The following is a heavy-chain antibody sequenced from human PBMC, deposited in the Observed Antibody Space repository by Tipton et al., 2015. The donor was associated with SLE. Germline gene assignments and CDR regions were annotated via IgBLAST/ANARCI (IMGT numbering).Heavy chain of an antibody. Sequence: SLRLSCVASGFTFSSYAMSWVRQAPGKGLEWVSVIYSGGSTYYTDSVKGRFTISRDNSKNTLYLQMNSLRAEDTAVYYCAKDSGYFFDYWGQGTLVTVSS. CDR1: GFTFSSYA. D-gene: IGHD3-22*01. J-gene: IGHJ4*02. CDR3: AKDSGYFFDY. V-gene: IGHV3-23*03. CDR2: IYSGGST.